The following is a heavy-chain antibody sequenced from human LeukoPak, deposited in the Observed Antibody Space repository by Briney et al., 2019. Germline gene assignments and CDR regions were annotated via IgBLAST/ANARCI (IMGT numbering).Heavy chain of an antibody. CDR1: GYTLTELS. D-gene: IGHD6-13*01. J-gene: IGHJ2*01. CDR2: INPSGGST. CDR3: ARSDIAAAGIYWYFDL. V-gene: IGHV1-46*01. Sequence: ASVKVSCKVSGYTLTELSMYWVRQAPGQGLEWMGIINPSGGSTSYAQKFQGRVTLTRDTSTSTVYMELSSLTSEDTAVYYCARSDIAAAGIYWYFDLWGRGTLVTVSS.